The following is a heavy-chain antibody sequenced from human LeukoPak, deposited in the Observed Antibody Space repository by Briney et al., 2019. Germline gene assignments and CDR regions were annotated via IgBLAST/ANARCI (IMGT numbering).Heavy chain of an antibody. CDR3: AKDMRFDWTPYYFDY. CDR1: GFTISSYA. Sequence: PGGSLRLSCAASGFTISSYAMSWVRQAPGKGLEWVSAISGSGGSTYYADSVKGRFTISRDNPKNTLYLQMSSLRAEDTAVYYCAKDMRFDWTPYYFDYWGQGTLVTVSS. D-gene: IGHD3-9*01. CDR2: ISGSGGST. V-gene: IGHV3-23*01. J-gene: IGHJ4*02.